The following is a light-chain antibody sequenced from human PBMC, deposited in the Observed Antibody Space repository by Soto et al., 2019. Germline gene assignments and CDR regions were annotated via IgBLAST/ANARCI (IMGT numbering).Light chain of an antibody. CDR2: AAS. CDR3: QQLNSYPI. CDR1: RGISSS. V-gene: IGKV1-9*01. Sequence: DIQLTQSPSFLSASVGDRVTITCRSSRGISSSLAWYQQKPGKAPKLLIYAASTLQSGVPPRFSGSGSETEFTLTISRLQPEDFATYYCQQLNSYPILGPGTKVDIK. J-gene: IGKJ3*01.